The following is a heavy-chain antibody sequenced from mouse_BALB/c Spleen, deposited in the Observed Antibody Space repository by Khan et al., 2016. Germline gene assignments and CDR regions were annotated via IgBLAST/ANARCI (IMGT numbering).Heavy chain of an antibody. J-gene: IGHJ2*01. V-gene: IGHV1S136*01. CDR1: GYTFTPYI. CDR2: VNPYTDGT. Sequence: VQLQQSGPVLVKPGTSVKMSCKASGYTFTPYIIHWAKQKPGQGLEWIGYVNPYTDGTQYNEKFKHKATLTSDKSSSTAYMDLSSLTSDDPAVYYGARGDYWGQGTTLTVSS. CDR3: ARGDY.